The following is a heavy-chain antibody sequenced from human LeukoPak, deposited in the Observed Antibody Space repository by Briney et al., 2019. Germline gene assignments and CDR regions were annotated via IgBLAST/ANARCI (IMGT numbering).Heavy chain of an antibody. V-gene: IGHV3-33*06. CDR2: IWYDGSNK. Sequence: GRSLRLSCAASGFTFSSYGMHWVRQAPGKGLEWVAVIWYDGSNKYYADSVKGRFTISRDNSKNTLYLQMNSLRAEDTAVYYCAEGYGSGSYCIDYWGQGTLVTVSS. CDR3: AEGYGSGSYCIDY. CDR1: GFTFSSYG. D-gene: IGHD3-10*01. J-gene: IGHJ4*02.